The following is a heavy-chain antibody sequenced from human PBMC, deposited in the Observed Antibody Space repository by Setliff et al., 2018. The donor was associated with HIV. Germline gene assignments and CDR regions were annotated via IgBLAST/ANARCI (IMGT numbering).Heavy chain of an antibody. CDR2: MNPNSGNT. V-gene: IGHV1-8*02. Sequence: ASLKVSCKASGYTFSSYGINWVRQATGQGLEWMGWMNPNSGNTGYAQKFQGRVTMTRDTSIGTAYMELNNLKFEDTAVYYCARARRDSYDRGRRNHYYIDVWGKGTPVTVSS. CDR3: ARARRDSYDRGRRNHYYIDV. CDR1: GYTFSSYG. D-gene: IGHD3-22*01. J-gene: IGHJ6*03.